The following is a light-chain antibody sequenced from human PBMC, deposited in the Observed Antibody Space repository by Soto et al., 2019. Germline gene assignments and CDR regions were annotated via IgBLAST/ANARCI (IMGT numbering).Light chain of an antibody. CDR2: GAS. CDR3: QQYNNWPPVT. J-gene: IGKJ1*01. CDR1: QSVSSN. Sequence: EIVMTQSPATLSVSPGERATLSCRASQSVSSNLAWYQQKPGQAPRLLIYGASTRATGIRARFSGRGSGTEFTLTISSLQSEDFAVYYCQQYNNWPPVTFGQGTKVDIK. V-gene: IGKV3-15*01.